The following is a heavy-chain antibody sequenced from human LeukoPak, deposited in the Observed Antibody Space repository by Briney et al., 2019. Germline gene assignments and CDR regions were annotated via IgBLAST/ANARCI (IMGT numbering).Heavy chain of an antibody. CDR3: AKGDTTWELPHDY. CDR1: GFSFRTYG. CDR2: ISASGDDT. V-gene: IGHV3-23*01. D-gene: IGHD1-26*01. J-gene: IGHJ4*02. Sequence: GGSLRLSCVASGFSFRTYGMSWVRQAPGKGLEWLSSISASGDDTHYADSVKGRFTISRDNSKNTLYLQMNSLRAEDTAVYYCAKGDTTWELPHDYWGQGTLVTVSS.